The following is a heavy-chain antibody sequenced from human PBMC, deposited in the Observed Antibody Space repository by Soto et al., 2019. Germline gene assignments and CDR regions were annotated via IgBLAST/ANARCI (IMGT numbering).Heavy chain of an antibody. CDR1: GLTLSRYW. V-gene: IGHV3-74*01. CDR3: LAGENNYFDF. CDR2: INSDGGTT. D-gene: IGHD3-10*01. J-gene: IGHJ4*02. Sequence: EVQLVESGGGLVQPGGSLRLSCAGSGLTLSRYWMHWVRQGPGKGLVWVSRINSDGGTTTYADSVKGRFTISRDNAKNTVDLQMNSLRAEDTAVYYCLAGENNYFDFWGQGTLVTVSS.